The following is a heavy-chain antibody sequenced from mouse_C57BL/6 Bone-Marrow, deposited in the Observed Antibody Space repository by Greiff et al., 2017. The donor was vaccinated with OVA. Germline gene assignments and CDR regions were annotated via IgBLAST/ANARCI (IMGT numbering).Heavy chain of an antibody. CDR2: INPSTGGT. V-gene: IGHV1-43*01. CDR1: GYSFTGYY. D-gene: IGHD6-5*01. Sequence: EVQLQQSGPELVKPGASVKISCKASGYSFTGYYMHWVKQSSEKSLEWIGEINPSTGGTSYNQKFKGKATLTVDKSSSTAYMQLKSLTSEDSAVYYCARGAYWFAYWGQGTLVTVSA. CDR3: ARGAYWFAY. J-gene: IGHJ3*01.